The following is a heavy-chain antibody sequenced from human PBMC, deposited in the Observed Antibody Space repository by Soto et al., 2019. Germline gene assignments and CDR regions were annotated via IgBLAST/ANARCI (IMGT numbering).Heavy chain of an antibody. CDR1: GYTFTSCA. D-gene: IGHD3-10*01. V-gene: IGHV1-3*01. J-gene: IGHJ4*02. CDR3: ARVGYYYGSGSYYKAPFDY. CDR2: INAGNGNT. Sequence: ASVKVSCKASGYTFTSCAMHWVRQAPGQRLEWMGWINAGNGNTKYSQKFQGRVTITRDTSASTAYMELSSLRSEDTAVYYCARVGYYYGSGSYYKAPFDYWGQGTLVTVSS.